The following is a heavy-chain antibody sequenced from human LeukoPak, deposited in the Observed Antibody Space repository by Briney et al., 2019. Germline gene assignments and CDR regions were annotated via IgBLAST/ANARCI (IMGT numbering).Heavy chain of an antibody. D-gene: IGHD1-26*01. CDR2: ISYDGSNK. J-gene: IGHJ4*02. CDR1: GFTFSSYA. Sequence: PGRSLRLSCAASGFTFSSYAMHWVRQAPGKGLEWVAVISYDGSNKYYADSVKGRFTISRDNSKNTLYLQMNSLRVEDTAVCYCARDSGSYSPHYWGQGTLVTVSS. V-gene: IGHV3-30-3*01. CDR3: ARDSGSYSPHY.